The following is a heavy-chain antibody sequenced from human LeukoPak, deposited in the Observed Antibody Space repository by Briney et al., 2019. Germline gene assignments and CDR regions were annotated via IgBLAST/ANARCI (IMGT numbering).Heavy chain of an antibody. Sequence: SETLSLTCTVSGGFINSGDLYWSWVRQPPGKGLEWIGYIYYSGSTYYNPSLKSRVTISVDTSKNQFSLKLSSVTAADTAVYYCARVRMRLRAYYFDYWGQGTLVTVSS. J-gene: IGHJ4*02. V-gene: IGHV4-30-4*01. CDR3: ARVRMRLRAYYFDY. CDR1: GGFINSGDLY. D-gene: IGHD2-8*01. CDR2: IYYSGST.